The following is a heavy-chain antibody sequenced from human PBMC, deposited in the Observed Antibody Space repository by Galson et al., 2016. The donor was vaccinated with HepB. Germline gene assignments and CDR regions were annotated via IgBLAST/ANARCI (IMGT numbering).Heavy chain of an antibody. V-gene: IGHV3-30-3*01. CDR2: MSYDGNIK. CDR1: GFTFSAYA. Sequence: SLRLSCAASGFTFSAYAMHWARQAPGKGLEWLAVMSYDGNIKQYADSVKGRFTISRHNSKKTMYLQMNSLRGDDTAVYYCARDARPTASWHYFDYWGQGTLVTVSS. D-gene: IGHD2-2*01. J-gene: IGHJ4*02. CDR3: ARDARPTASWHYFDY.